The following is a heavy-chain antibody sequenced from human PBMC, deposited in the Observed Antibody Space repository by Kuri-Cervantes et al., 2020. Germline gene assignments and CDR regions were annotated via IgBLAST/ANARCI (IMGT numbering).Heavy chain of an antibody. Sequence: LRLSCTVSGGSISSGGYYWSWIRQHPGKGLEWIGYIYYSGSTYYNPPLKSRVTISVDTSKNQFSLKLSSVTAADTAVYYCARVGGVPAANWFDPWGQGTLVTVSS. CDR2: IYYSGST. D-gene: IGHD2-2*01. CDR1: GGSISSGGYY. J-gene: IGHJ5*02. CDR3: ARVGGVPAANWFDP. V-gene: IGHV4-31*03.